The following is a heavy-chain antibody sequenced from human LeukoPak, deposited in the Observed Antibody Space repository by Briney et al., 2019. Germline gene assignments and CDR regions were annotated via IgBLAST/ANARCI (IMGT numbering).Heavy chain of an antibody. CDR3: AREAVAGHFDY. J-gene: IGHJ4*02. CDR1: GYTFTSYY. Sequence: ASVNVSCKASGYTFTSYYMHWVRQAPGQGLEWMGIINPSGGSTSYAQKFQGRVTMTRDTSTSTVYMELSSLRSEDTAVYYCAREAVAGHFDYWGQGTLVTVSS. CDR2: INPSGGST. D-gene: IGHD6-19*01. V-gene: IGHV1-46*01.